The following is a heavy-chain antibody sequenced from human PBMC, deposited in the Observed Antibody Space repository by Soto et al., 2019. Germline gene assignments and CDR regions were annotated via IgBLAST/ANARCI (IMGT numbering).Heavy chain of an antibody. V-gene: IGHV4-31*03. J-gene: IGHJ5*02. CDR3: ARRDRSGHSYWLDT. D-gene: IGHD3-22*01. Sequence: SETLSLTCTVSGGSISDGYYWSWIRQHPGKGLEWIGSISYSGSTSYNPSLKSRLTISVDRSKSQFSLNLSSVTAADTAVYYCARRDRSGHSYWLDTWGQGTLVTVSS. CDR2: ISYSGST. CDR1: GGSISDGYY.